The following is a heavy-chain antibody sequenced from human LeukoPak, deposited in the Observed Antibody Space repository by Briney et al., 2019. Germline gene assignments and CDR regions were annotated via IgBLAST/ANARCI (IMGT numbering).Heavy chain of an antibody. CDR3: AREGYCSSTSCPRRSRYFDY. V-gene: IGHV1-69*06. CDR1: GGTFSNYA. D-gene: IGHD2-2*01. J-gene: IGHJ4*02. Sequence: GSSVQVSCKASGGTFSNYAISWVRQAPGQGLEWMGGILPIFGTANYAQKFQGRVTITADKSTSTAYMELSSLRSEDMAVYYCAREGYCSSTSCPRRSRYFDYWGQGTLVTVSS. CDR2: ILPIFGTA.